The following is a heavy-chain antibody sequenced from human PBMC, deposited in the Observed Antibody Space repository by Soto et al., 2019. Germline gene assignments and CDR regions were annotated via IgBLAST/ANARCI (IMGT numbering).Heavy chain of an antibody. D-gene: IGHD6-19*01. Sequence: GGSLRHSCAAPGFTFSSYAMHLVRQAPGKGLECVSVISYDGSNKYYADSVKGRFTISRDNSKNTLYLQMNSLRAEDTAVYYCARGVAVAGKVYYYYGMDVWGQGT. V-gene: IGHV3-30-3*01. CDR2: ISYDGSNK. CDR3: ARGVAVAGKVYYYYGMDV. J-gene: IGHJ6*02. CDR1: GFTFSSYA.